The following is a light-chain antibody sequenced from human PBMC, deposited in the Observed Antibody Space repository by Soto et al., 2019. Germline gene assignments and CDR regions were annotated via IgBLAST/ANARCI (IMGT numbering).Light chain of an antibody. CDR3: QQFNNYPQIT. J-gene: IGKJ3*01. CDR1: QTITNNY. CDR2: GAS. Sequence: IVLTQSPGTLSLSPGERATLSCRASQTITNNYLAWYQQKPGQPPRLLIYGASTRATGVPERFSGSGSGTDFTLTIFRLEPEDFATYYCQQFNNYPQITFGPGTKVEIK. V-gene: IGKV3-20*01.